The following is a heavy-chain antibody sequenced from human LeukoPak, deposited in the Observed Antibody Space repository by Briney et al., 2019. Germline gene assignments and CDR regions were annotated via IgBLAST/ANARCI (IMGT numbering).Heavy chain of an antibody. CDR1: GFTFSTFA. Sequence: GGSLRLSCAASGFTFSTFAMIWVRQPPGKGLEWVSSIFPSGGEIHYADSVKGRFTISRDNAKNSLYLQMNSLRAEDTAVYYCARAVETTYYDFWSGYPDYYYMDVWGKGTTVTVSS. J-gene: IGHJ6*03. CDR2: IFPSGGEI. D-gene: IGHD3-3*01. V-gene: IGHV3-21*01. CDR3: ARAVETTYYDFWSGYPDYYYMDV.